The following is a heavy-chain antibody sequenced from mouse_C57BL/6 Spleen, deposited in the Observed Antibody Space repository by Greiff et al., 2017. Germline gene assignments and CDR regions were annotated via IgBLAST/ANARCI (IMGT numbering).Heavy chain of an antibody. D-gene: IGHD2-5*01. CDR1: GYTFTSYW. CDR2: IYPSDSET. J-gene: IGHJ2*01. Sequence: QVQLQQSGTVLARPGSSVKLSCKASGYTFTSYWMHWVKQRPIQGLEWIGNIYPSDSETHYNQKFKDKATLTVDKSSSTAYMQLSSLTSEDSAVYYCARGGYYSNFYFDYWGQGTTLTVSA. CDR3: ARGGYYSNFYFDY. V-gene: IGHV1-52*01.